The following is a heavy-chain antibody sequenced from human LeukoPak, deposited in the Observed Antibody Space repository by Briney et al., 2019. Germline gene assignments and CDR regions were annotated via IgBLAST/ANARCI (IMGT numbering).Heavy chain of an antibody. D-gene: IGHD2-21*02. Sequence: PSETLSLTCIVSGGSISSYYWSWIRQPPGKGLEWIGYIYYSGSTNYNPSLKSRVTISVDTSKNQFSLKLSSVTAADTAVYYCARSLLGGAYCGGDCYSGIAYWGQGTLVTVSS. CDR3: ARSLLGGAYCGGDCYSGIAY. CDR2: IYYSGST. J-gene: IGHJ4*02. CDR1: GGSISSYY. V-gene: IGHV4-59*01.